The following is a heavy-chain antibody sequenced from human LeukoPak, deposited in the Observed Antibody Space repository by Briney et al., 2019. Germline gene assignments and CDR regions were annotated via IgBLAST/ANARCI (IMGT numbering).Heavy chain of an antibody. Sequence: PGGSLRLSCAASGFTFDDYGMSWVRQAPGKGLEWVSGINWNGGSTGYADSAKGRFTISRDNAKNSLYLQMNSLRAEDTALYYCARHIDYGSGSYFGFDDYWGQGTLVTVSS. J-gene: IGHJ4*02. CDR2: INWNGGST. V-gene: IGHV3-20*04. D-gene: IGHD3-10*01. CDR3: ARHIDYGSGSYFGFDDY. CDR1: GFTFDDYG.